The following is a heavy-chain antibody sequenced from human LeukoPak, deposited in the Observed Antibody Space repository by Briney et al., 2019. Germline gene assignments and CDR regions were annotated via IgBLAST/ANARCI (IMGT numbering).Heavy chain of an antibody. Sequence: SQTLSLTCTASGGSISSGGYYWSWIRQPAGKGLEYLGRIYSTGSTNYNPSLRSRVTISVDTSKNHFSLKLSSVTAADTAVYYCARDQTYSGSGIYTYFDYWGQGILVTVSS. V-gene: IGHV4-61*02. CDR1: GGSISSGGYY. CDR3: ARDQTYSGSGIYTYFDY. CDR2: IYSTGST. D-gene: IGHD3-10*01. J-gene: IGHJ4*02.